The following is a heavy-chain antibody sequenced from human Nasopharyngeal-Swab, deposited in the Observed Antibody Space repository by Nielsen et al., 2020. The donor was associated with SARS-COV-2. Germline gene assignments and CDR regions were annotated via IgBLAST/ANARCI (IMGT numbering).Heavy chain of an antibody. Sequence: VRQAPGKGLEWVSAINGSGGSTSYADSVKGRFTISRDNSKNTLYVQMNSLRAEDTAVYYCAKGGYCSSTSCKDFFDYWGQGTLVTVSS. CDR3: AKGGYCSSTSCKDFFDY. D-gene: IGHD2-2*01. J-gene: IGHJ4*02. V-gene: IGHV3-23*01. CDR2: INGSGGST.